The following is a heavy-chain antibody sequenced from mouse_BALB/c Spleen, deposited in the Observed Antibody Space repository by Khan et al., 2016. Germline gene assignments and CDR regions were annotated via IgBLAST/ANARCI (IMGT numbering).Heavy chain of an antibody. J-gene: IGHJ4*01. CDR2: IWGDGST. Sequence: VELVESGPGLVAPSQSLSITCTVSGFSIIAYGVNWVRQPPGKGLEWLGMIWGDGSTDYNSALKSRLNITKDNSKSQVFLKMNSLQTDDTARYYCAREGWGYYAMDYWGQGTSVTVSS. CDR3: AREGWGYYAMDY. CDR1: GFSIIAYG. V-gene: IGHV2-6-7*01.